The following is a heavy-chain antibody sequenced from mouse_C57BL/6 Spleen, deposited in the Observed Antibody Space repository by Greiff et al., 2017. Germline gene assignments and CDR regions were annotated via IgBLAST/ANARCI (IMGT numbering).Heavy chain of an antibody. CDR2: INPNNGGT. J-gene: IGHJ1*03. CDR1: GYTFTDYY. CDR3: AREGVPWYFDV. V-gene: IGHV1-26*01. Sequence: EVQLQQSGPELVKPGASVKISCKASGYTFTDYYMNWVKQSHGKSLEWIGDINPNNGGTSYNQKFKGKATLTVDKSSSTAYMELRSLTSEDSAVYYCAREGVPWYFDVWGTGTTVTVSS.